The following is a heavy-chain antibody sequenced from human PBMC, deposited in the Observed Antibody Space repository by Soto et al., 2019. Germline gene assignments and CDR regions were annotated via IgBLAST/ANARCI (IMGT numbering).Heavy chain of an antibody. CDR2: IYETGHT. V-gene: IGHV4-38-2*02. Sequence: PSETLSLTCAVSGYSISSGYYWGWVRQSPGKGLEWIGNIYETGHTYYNPSLKSRVTISVDTSRNQFSLRLRSVTAADTAVYYCARDWGCTDGVCYYLDYWGQGILVTVSS. D-gene: IGHD2-8*01. CDR1: GYSISSGYY. J-gene: IGHJ4*02. CDR3: ARDWGCTDGVCYYLDY.